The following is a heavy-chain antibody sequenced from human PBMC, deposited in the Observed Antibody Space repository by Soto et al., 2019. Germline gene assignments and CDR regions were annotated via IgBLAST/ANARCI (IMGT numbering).Heavy chain of an antibody. CDR1: GGSISSYY. D-gene: IGHD6-19*01. J-gene: IGHJ4*02. CDR3: ARGFGYSSGSPMGY. Sequence: QVQLQESGPGLVKPSETLSLTCTVSGGSISSYYWSWIRQPPGKGLEWIGYIYYSGSTNYNPSLKSRVTISVDTSKNQCSLKLSSVTAADTAVYYCARGFGYSSGSPMGYWGQGTLVTVSS. V-gene: IGHV4-59*01. CDR2: IYYSGST.